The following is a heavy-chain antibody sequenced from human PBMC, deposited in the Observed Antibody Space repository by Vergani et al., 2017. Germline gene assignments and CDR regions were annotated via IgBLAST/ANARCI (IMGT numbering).Heavy chain of an antibody. CDR3: AKAQDVVVVAALDTAYDY. CDR1: GFTFSSYG. CDR2: IRYDGSNK. Sequence: VQLVESGGGLVKPGRSLRLSCAASGFTFSSYGMHWVRQAPGKGLEWVAFIRYDGSNKYYADSVKGRVTISRDNSKNTLYLQMNSLRAEDTAVYYCAKAQDVVVVAALDTAYDYWGQGTLVTVSS. V-gene: IGHV3-30*02. J-gene: IGHJ4*02. D-gene: IGHD2-15*01.